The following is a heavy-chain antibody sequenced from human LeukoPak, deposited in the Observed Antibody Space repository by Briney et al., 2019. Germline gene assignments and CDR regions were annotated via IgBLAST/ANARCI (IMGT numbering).Heavy chain of an antibody. CDR3: ASESTVTLTGY. V-gene: IGHV3-7*01. Sequence: GGSLNLSCAASGFTFSSNWKTWGRKRPGKGLGRVANIKQDGSEKYYVDSVKGRFTISRDNAKNSLYLQMNSLRAEDTAVYYCASESTVTLTGYWGQGTLVTVSS. D-gene: IGHD4-11*01. CDR1: GFTFSSNW. J-gene: IGHJ4*02. CDR2: IKQDGSEK.